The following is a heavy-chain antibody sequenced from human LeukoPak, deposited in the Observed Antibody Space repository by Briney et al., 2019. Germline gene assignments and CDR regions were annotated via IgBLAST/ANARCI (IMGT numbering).Heavy chain of an antibody. CDR3: AWIPLAWSSPKGAFDI. Sequence: KPSETLSLTCTVSGGSISSSTYYWGWIRQPPGKGLEWIASSYYSGSTYNNPSLKSRVTIFVDTSKNQFSLKLGSVTAADTAVYYCAWIPLAWSSPKGAFDIWGQGTMVTVSS. J-gene: IGHJ3*02. D-gene: IGHD3-3*02. V-gene: IGHV4-39*01. CDR2: SYYSGST. CDR1: GGSISSSTYY.